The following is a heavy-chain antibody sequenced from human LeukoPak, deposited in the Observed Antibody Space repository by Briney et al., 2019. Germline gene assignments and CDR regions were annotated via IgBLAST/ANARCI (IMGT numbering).Heavy chain of an antibody. V-gene: IGHV3-48*02. CDR1: GFIFSSYG. CDR2: IGSSSSPI. D-gene: IGHD5-12*01. Sequence: GGSLRLSCAASGFIFSSYGMNWVRQAPGKGLEWVSYIGSSSSPIYYADSVKGRLTISRDNAKNSLYLQMNSLRDEDTAVYYCARAMRSGYDYWGQGTLVTVSS. J-gene: IGHJ4*02. CDR3: ARAMRSGYDY.